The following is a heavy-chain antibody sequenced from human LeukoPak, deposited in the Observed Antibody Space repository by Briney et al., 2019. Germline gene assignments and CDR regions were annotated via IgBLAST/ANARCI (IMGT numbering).Heavy chain of an antibody. CDR3: ARCGYYDFWSGYNPATFDY. Sequence: PSETLSLTCTVSGGSISSSSYYWGWIRQPPGKGLEWIGSIYYSGSTYYNPSLKSRVTISIDTSKNQFSLKLSSVTAADTAVYYCARCGYYDFWSGYNPATFDYWGQGTLLTVSS. CDR1: GGSISSSSYY. D-gene: IGHD3-3*01. CDR2: IYYSGST. J-gene: IGHJ4*02. V-gene: IGHV4-39*01.